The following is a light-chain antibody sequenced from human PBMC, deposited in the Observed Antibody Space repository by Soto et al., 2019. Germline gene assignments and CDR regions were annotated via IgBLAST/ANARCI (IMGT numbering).Light chain of an antibody. CDR3: QQRSHWPWLT. Sequence: EIVLSQCPATLSLSPAERASLSCRASQSVNNYLAWYQQKPGQAPRLVIDYVFNRATGTPARFCGSGSGTDGTLANSSIEPEDRGVYYCQQRSHWPWLTFGGGTRVSSK. CDR2: YVF. V-gene: IGKV3-11*01. CDR1: QSVNNY. J-gene: IGKJ4*01.